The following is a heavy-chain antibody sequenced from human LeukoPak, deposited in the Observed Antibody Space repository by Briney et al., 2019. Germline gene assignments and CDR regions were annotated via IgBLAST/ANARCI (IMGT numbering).Heavy chain of an antibody. CDR3: VHRTMVTSVDH. V-gene: IGHV2-5*01. D-gene: IGHD4-17*01. CDR2: IYGNDDK. Sequence: SGPTLVKPTQTLTLTCTFSGFSLNTNAVAVGWVRQPPGQALEWLTFIYGNDDKRYSPPLASRLTITKDTSKNQVVLTITDMDYVDTATYYCVHRTMVTSVDHWGQGTLVTVSS. J-gene: IGHJ4*02. CDR1: GFSLNTNAVA.